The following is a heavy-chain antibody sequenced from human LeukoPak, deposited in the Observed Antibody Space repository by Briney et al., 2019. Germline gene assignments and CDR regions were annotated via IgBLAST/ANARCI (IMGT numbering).Heavy chain of an antibody. CDR2: ISSSGSTM. CDR3: ARDLRGLVSWFDP. D-gene: IGHD4-17*01. J-gene: IGHJ5*02. V-gene: IGHV3-48*03. Sequence: GGSLRLSCAASEFTFSSYEMNWVRQAPGKGLEWVSYISSSGSTMYYVDSVKGRFTISRDNAKNSLYLQMNSLRAEDTAVYYCARDLRGLVSWFDPWGQGTLVTVSS. CDR1: EFTFSSYE.